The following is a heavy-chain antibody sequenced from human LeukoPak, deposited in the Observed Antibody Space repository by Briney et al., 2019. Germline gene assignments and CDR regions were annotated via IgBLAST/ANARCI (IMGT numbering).Heavy chain of an antibody. V-gene: IGHV1-8*01. D-gene: IGHD3-3*01. Sequence: GASVKVSCKASGYTFTSYDINWVRQATGQGLEWMGWMNPNSGNTGYAQKFQGRVTMTRNTSISTAYMELSSLRSEDTAVYYCASCRGYYDFWSGHNWFDPWGQGTLVTVSS. CDR3: ASCRGYYDFWSGHNWFDP. CDR2: MNPNSGNT. CDR1: GYTFTSYD. J-gene: IGHJ5*02.